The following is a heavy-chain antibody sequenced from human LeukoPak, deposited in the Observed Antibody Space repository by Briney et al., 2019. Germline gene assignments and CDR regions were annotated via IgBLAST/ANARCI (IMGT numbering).Heavy chain of an antibody. D-gene: IGHD4-17*01. CDR3: ARDPDYGDYFDY. J-gene: IGHJ4*02. CDR2: ISSTSSYI. V-gene: IGHV3-21*01. CDR1: GFIFNSHS. Sequence: GGSLRLSCAASGFIFNSHSMNWVRQAPGKGLEWVSSISSTSSYIYYADSVKSRFTISRDNAKNSLYLQMNSLRAEDTAVYYCARDPDYGDYFDYWGQGTLVTVSS.